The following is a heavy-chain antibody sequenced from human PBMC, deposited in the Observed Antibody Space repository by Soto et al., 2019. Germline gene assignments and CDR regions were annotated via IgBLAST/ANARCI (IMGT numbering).Heavy chain of an antibody. CDR2: VSHDGRNT. J-gene: IGHJ4*02. Sequence: VQLVESGGGVVQPGRSLRLSCAASGFTFSDYAMHWVRQAPGKGLEWVAVVSHDGRNTHYADSVKGRFTISRDSAKNTASLEMTSLRAEDRAAYYCAQGGRQWLVLSEFNYWGQGAMVTVSS. CDR1: GFTFSDYA. V-gene: IGHV3-30*03. D-gene: IGHD6-19*01. CDR3: AQGGRQWLVLSEFNY.